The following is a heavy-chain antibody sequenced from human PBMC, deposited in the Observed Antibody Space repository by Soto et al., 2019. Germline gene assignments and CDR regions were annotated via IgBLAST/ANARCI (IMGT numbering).Heavy chain of an antibody. CDR2: ISWDGGST. Sequence: GGSLRLSCAASGFTFDDYAMHWVRQAPGKGLEWVSLISWDGGSTYYADSVKGRFTISRDNSKNSLYLQMNSLRAEDTALYYCAKDITGGYYYYGIDVWGQGTTVTVSS. V-gene: IGHV3-43D*03. CDR1: GFTFDDYA. D-gene: IGHD3-10*01. J-gene: IGHJ6*02. CDR3: AKDITGGYYYYGIDV.